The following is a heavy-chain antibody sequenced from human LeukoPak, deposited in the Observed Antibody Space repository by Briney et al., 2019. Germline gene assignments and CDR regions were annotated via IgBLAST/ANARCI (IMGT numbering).Heavy chain of an antibody. CDR3: AKDVSYGSGSSGFDY. D-gene: IGHD3-10*01. V-gene: IGHV3-23*01. J-gene: IGHJ4*02. CDR2: FTTGGST. Sequence: PGGSLRLSCEASGFTFSSYAMNWVRQAPGKGLEWVSSFTTGGSTYYADSVKGRFTISRDNSKNTLYLQMNSLRAEDTAVYYCAKDVSYGSGSSGFDYWGQGTLVTVSS. CDR1: GFTFSSYA.